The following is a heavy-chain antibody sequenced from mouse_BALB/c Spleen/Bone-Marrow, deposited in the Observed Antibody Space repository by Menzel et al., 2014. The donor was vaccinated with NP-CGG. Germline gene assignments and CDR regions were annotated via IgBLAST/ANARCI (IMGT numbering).Heavy chain of an antibody. CDR2: INPSTGYT. CDR3: ARGNPLYAMDY. J-gene: IGHJ4*01. Sequence: QVHVKQSGAELAKPGASVKMSCKASGYTFTSYWMHWVKQRPGQGLEWIGCINPSTGYTDYNQKFNDKATLTADKSSSTAYMQLSSLTSKDSAVYYCARGNPLYAMDYWGQGTSVTVSS. D-gene: IGHD2-1*01. CDR1: GYTFTSYW. V-gene: IGHV1-7*01.